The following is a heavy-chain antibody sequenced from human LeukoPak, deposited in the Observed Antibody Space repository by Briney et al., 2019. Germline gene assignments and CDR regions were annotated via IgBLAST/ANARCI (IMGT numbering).Heavy chain of an antibody. J-gene: IGHJ4*02. CDR2: IIPIFGTA. CDR3: ARTQLTTVVTPYMGIFDY. CDR1: GGTFSSYA. V-gene: IGHV1-69*13. D-gene: IGHD4-23*01. Sequence: SVKVSWKASGGTFSSYAISWVRQAHGQGLEWMGGIIPIFGTANYAQKFQGRLTITADESTSTAYMELSSLRSEDTAVYYCARTQLTTVVTPYMGIFDYWGQGTLVTISS.